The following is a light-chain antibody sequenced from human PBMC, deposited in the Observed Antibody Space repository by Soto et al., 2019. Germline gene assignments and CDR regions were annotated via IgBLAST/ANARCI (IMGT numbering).Light chain of an antibody. CDR1: QSISTW. J-gene: IGKJ5*01. CDR3: QQYNSFSIT. Sequence: DIQMTQSPSTLSASVGDRVTITCRASQSISTWLAWYQQKPGKAPRLLIYGASSLKSGVPSRFSGSGSGTEFTLTISSLQPDDFATYYCQQYNSFSITFGQGTRLEI. CDR2: GAS. V-gene: IGKV1-5*03.